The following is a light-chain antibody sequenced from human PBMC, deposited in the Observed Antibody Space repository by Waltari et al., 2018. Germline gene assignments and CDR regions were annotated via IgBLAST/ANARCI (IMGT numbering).Light chain of an antibody. Sequence: EIVLTQSPDTLSFSPGERATLSCRVSQSISKYLAWYQQKPGQAPRLLIYHASSRSTGIPDRFSGSGSGTDFSLTINRLEPEDFAVYYCQHYVSLPATFGQGTKLEIK. V-gene: IGKV3-20*01. CDR1: QSISKY. CDR2: HAS. CDR3: QHYVSLPAT. J-gene: IGKJ1*01.